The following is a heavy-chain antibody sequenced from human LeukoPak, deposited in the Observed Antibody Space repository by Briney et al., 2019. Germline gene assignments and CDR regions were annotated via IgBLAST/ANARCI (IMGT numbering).Heavy chain of an antibody. CDR1: GFTFNSYG. V-gene: IGHV3-30*02. J-gene: IGHJ2*01. CDR2: IYYDGRNK. CDR3: VKDQSKVFGYFDL. Sequence: GGSLRLSCAASGFTFNSYGLHWVRQAPGKGLEWVAFIYYDGRNKHYTDSVKGRFTISRDNSKNTVYLQMNSLRTEDTALYYCVKDQSKVFGYFDLWGRGTLVTVSS.